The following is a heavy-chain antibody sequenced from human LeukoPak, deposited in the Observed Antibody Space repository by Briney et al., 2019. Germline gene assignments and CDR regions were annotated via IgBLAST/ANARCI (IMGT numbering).Heavy chain of an antibody. D-gene: IGHD3-3*01. CDR2: IRSTGSST. Sequence: GGSLRLSCVASGFIFNDYYMTWIRQAPGKGLEWVSYIRSTGSSTAYADSVKGRFAISRDNAKNSLYLQMNGLRVEDTAVYYCARVYYASWSGQPLSQHWLDPWGQGTLVTVSS. CDR3: ARVYYASWSGQPLSQHWLDP. CDR1: GFIFNDYY. V-gene: IGHV3-11*04. J-gene: IGHJ5*02.